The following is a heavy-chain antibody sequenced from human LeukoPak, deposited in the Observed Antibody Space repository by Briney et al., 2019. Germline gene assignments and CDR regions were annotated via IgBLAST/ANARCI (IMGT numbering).Heavy chain of an antibody. J-gene: IGHJ4*02. CDR2: IWPSGST. Sequence: PSETLSLTCSVSGGSISSGPYFWSWIRQSPGQGLEWIGYIWPSGSTNYNPSLKSRVTMSVDTSKNQLSLNLSSVTAADTAVYYCARRYYDFWSFDYWGQGTLVTVSS. V-gene: IGHV4-30-2*06. CDR1: GGSISSGPYF. CDR3: ARRYYDFWSFDY. D-gene: IGHD3-3*01.